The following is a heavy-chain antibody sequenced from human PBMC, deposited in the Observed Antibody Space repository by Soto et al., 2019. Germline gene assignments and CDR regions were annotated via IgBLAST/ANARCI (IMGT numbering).Heavy chain of an antibody. CDR3: AREGSGFDY. CDR1: GFTVSSNY. D-gene: IGHD6-25*01. CDR2: INSGGTT. J-gene: IGHJ4*02. Sequence: EVQLVESGGGLVQPGGSLRLSCAASGFTVSSNYMSWVRPAPGKGLEWVSVINSGGTTYYADSVKGRFTISSHNSKNTLYLQMNSLRPEDTAVYYCAREGSGFDYWGQGTLVTVSS. V-gene: IGHV3-53*04.